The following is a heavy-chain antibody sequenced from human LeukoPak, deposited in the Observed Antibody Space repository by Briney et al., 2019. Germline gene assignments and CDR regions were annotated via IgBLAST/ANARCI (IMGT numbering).Heavy chain of an antibody. CDR3: ASEAYYYDSSGYYKY. V-gene: IGHV4-4*07. J-gene: IGHJ4*02. CDR2: IYTSGST. Sequence: SETLSLTCTVSGGSISSYYWSWIRQPAGKGLEWIGRIYTSGSTNYNPSLKSRVTMSVDTSKNQFSLKLSSVTSADTAVYYCASEAYYYDSSGYYKYWGQGTLVTVSS. CDR1: GGSISSYY. D-gene: IGHD3-22*01.